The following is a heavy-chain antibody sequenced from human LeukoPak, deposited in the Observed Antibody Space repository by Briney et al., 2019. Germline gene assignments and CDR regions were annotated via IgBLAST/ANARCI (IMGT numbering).Heavy chain of an antibody. CDR2: IYYSGST. Sequence: SETLSLTCTVSGGSITSYYWSWIRQPPGKELEWIGYIYYSGSTNYNPSLKSRVTISVDTSKNQFSLKLSSVTATDTAVYYCARSPVRYFDWLSGDYFDYWGQGTLVTVSS. CDR3: ARSPVRYFDWLSGDYFDY. D-gene: IGHD3-9*01. CDR1: GGSITSYY. V-gene: IGHV4-59*08. J-gene: IGHJ4*02.